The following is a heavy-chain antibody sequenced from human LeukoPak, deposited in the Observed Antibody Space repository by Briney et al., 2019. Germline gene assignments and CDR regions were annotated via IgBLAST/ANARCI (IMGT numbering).Heavy chain of an antibody. Sequence: PGGSLRLSCAASGFTFSSYAMSWVRQAPGKGLEWVSAISGSGGSTYYADSVKGRFTISRDNSKNTLYLQMNSLRAEDTAVYYCVATKAYCGGDCHFDYWGQGTLVTVSS. D-gene: IGHD2-21*02. CDR3: VATKAYCGGDCHFDY. V-gene: IGHV3-23*01. CDR1: GFTFSSYA. CDR2: ISGSGGST. J-gene: IGHJ4*02.